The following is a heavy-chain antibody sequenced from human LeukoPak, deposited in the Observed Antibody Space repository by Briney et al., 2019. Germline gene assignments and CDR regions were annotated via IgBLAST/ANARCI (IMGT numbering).Heavy chain of an antibody. V-gene: IGHV1-69-2*01. Sequence: ASVKVSCKVSGYTFTDYYMHWVQQAPGKGLEWMGLVDPEDGETIYAEKFQGRVTITAGTSTDTAYMEPSSLRSEDTAVYYCATLVGAHDWFDPWGQGTLVTVSS. CDR3: ATLVGAHDWFDP. J-gene: IGHJ5*02. CDR1: GYTFTDYY. CDR2: VDPEDGET. D-gene: IGHD1-26*01.